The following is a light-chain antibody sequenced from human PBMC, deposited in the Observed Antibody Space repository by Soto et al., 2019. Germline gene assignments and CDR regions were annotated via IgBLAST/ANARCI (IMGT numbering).Light chain of an antibody. J-gene: IGKJ1*01. CDR2: GAS. V-gene: IGKV3-20*01. Sequence: EIALTQSPGTLSLSPGERATLSCRASQSVSSSYLAWYQQKPGEAPRLLIYGASSRPTGIPDRFSASGSGTDFTLTIGRLEPEDFAVYFCQQYRYSPMTFGQGTKVDIK. CDR3: QQYRYSPMT. CDR1: QSVSSSY.